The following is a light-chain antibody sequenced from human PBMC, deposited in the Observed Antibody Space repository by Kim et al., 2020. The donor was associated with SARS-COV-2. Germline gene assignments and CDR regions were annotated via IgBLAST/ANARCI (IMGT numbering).Light chain of an antibody. V-gene: IGKV1-13*02. Sequence: SASVGDRVTITCRASQDIATALAWYQQKPGKSPKLLIYSASNLESGVPSRFSGSGSGTDFFLTINNLQTEDFATFYCQQTKTYPRSFGQGTNLEI. CDR3: QQTKTYPRS. CDR2: SAS. CDR1: QDIATA. J-gene: IGKJ2*01.